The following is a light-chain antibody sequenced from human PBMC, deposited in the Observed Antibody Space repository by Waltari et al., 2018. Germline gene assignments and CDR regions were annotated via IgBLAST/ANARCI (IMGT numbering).Light chain of an antibody. CDR2: EDT. CDR3: CSYAGSGSWV. J-gene: IGLJ3*02. Sequence: QSALTQPASVSGSPGQSITMSCTGSGSEAGTYNLLSWYQQHPGKAPKLIIYEDTKRPSGISNRFSASKSDNTASLTISGLQAEDEAEYYCCSYAGSGSWVFGGGTKLTVL. CDR1: GSEAGTYNL. V-gene: IGLV2-23*01.